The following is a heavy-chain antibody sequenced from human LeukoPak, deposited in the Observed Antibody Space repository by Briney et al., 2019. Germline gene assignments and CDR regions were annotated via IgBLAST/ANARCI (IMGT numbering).Heavy chain of an antibody. CDR2: IYYSGST. D-gene: IGHD6-13*01. Sequence: PSETLSLTRTVSGGSISIYYWSWLRHPPGKGLEWLGYIYYSGSTNYSPSRKSRLTISVDTSKNQFSLKLSSVTAADTAVYYCARTYGSSGLGYFDLWGRGTLVTVSS. CDR3: ARTYGSSGLGYFDL. CDR1: GGSISIYY. V-gene: IGHV4-59*01. J-gene: IGHJ2*01.